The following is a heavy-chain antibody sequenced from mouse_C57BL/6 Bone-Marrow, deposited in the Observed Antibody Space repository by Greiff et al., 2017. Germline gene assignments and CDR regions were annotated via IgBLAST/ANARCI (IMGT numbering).Heavy chain of an antibody. V-gene: IGHV1-82*01. CDR2: IYPGDGDT. CDR1: GYAFSSSW. Sequence: QVQLQQSGPELVKPGASVKISCKASGYAFSSSWMNWVKQRPGQGLEWIGRIYPGDGDTNYNGKFKGKATLTADKSSSTAYMQLSSLTSEYSAVYFCARPRFAYWGQGTLVTVSA. CDR3: ARPRFAY. J-gene: IGHJ3*01.